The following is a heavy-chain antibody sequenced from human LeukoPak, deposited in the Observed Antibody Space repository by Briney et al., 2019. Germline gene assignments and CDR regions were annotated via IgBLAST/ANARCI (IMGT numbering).Heavy chain of an antibody. CDR2: ISYDGSNK. J-gene: IGHJ4*02. D-gene: IGHD6-19*01. CDR3: AGVAGTGY. V-gene: IGHV3-30-3*01. CDR1: GFTFSSYA. Sequence: QSGGSLRLSCAASGFTFSSYAMHWVRQAPGKGLEWVAVISYDGSNKYYADSVKGRFTISRDNSKNTLYLQMNSLRAEDTAVYYCAGVAGTGYWGQGTLVTVSS.